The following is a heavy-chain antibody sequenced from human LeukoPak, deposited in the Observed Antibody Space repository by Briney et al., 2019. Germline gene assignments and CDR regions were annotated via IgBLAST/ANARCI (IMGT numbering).Heavy chain of an antibody. CDR1: GFTFSSYG. Sequence: GGSLRLSCAASGFTFSSYGMHWVRQAPGKGLEWVAVIWYDGSNKYYADSVKGRFTISRDNSRNTLYLQMNSLRAEDTAVYYCARDPTVTTPLSYFDYWGQGTLVTVSS. V-gene: IGHV3-33*01. CDR2: IWYDGSNK. CDR3: ARDPTVTTPLSYFDY. J-gene: IGHJ4*02. D-gene: IGHD4-17*01.